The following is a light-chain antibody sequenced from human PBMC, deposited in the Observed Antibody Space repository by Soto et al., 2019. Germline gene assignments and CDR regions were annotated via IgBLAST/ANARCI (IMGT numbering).Light chain of an antibody. V-gene: IGKV3-20*01. CDR1: QSLSSNY. CDR3: HQYDNAPFT. J-gene: IGKJ3*01. Sequence: EIVLTQSPGTLSLSPGERATLSCRASQSLSSNYLAWYQQRPGQAPRLIVYGASSRATGIPDRCSGSGFGTDFALTISRLEPEDSAVYYCHQYDNAPFTFCPGTRVGIK. CDR2: GAS.